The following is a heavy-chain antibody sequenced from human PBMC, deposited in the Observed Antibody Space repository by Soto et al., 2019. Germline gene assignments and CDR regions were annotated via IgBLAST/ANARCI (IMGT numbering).Heavy chain of an antibody. V-gene: IGHV1-46*01. J-gene: IGHJ6*02. Sequence: ASVKVSCKASGYTFTSYYMHWVRQAPGQGLEWMGIINPSGGSTSYAQKFQGRVTMTRDTSTSTVYMELSSLRSEDTAVYYCAREMTTVNDNYYGMDVWGQGTTVTVSS. CDR3: AREMTTVNDNYYGMDV. CDR1: GYTFTSYY. D-gene: IGHD4-4*01. CDR2: INPSGGST.